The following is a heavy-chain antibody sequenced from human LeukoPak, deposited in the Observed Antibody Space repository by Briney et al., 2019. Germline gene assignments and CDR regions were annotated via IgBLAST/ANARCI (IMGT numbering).Heavy chain of an antibody. D-gene: IGHD3-10*01. CDR3: VRAMIRGVKGP. V-gene: IGHV1-8*01. CDR2: MNPNSGNT. Sequence: ASVKVSCKASVYTFTSYDINWVRQATGQGLEWMGWMNPNSGNTGYAQKFQGRVTMTRDNSISTAYMELSSLRFEDPAVYYCVRAMIRGVKGPWGQGTPVTVSS. J-gene: IGHJ5*02. CDR1: VYTFTSYD.